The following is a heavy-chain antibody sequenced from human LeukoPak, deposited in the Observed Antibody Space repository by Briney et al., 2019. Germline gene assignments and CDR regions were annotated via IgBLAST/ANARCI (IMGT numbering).Heavy chain of an antibody. V-gene: IGHV3-30*03. CDR2: ISYDGSNK. D-gene: IGHD3-10*01. CDR3: ATDRDPHYGMHV. J-gene: IGHJ6*02. CDR1: GFTFSSYG. Sequence: GRSLRLSCAASGFTFSSYGMHWVRQAPGKGLEWVAVISYDGSNKYYADSVKGRFTISRDNFKNTLYLQMNNLRVEDSAVYYCATDRDPHYGMHVWGQGTTVTVSS.